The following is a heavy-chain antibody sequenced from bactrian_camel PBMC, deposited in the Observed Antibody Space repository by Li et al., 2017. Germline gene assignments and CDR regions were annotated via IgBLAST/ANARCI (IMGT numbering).Heavy chain of an antibody. Sequence: HVQLVESGGGAVQAGESLRLSCTASGYTNRPYCMGWFRQAPGKERRAVAYVDLTDRPTYSAFVKGRFTIPRNITDNTAYLQMASLKPEDTATYYCAAYDGNCVDGLRLAPVMTYWGHGTQVTVS. CDR3: AAYDGNCVDGLRLAPVMTY. CDR1: GYTNRPYC. J-gene: IGHJ4*01. V-gene: IGHV3S53*01. CDR2: VDLTDRP. D-gene: IGHD1*01.